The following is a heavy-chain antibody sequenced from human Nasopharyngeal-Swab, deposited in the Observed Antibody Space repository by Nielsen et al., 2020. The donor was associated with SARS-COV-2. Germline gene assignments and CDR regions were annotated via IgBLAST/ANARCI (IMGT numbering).Heavy chain of an antibody. D-gene: IGHD1-14*01. CDR3: ARDGMDY. J-gene: IGHJ4*02. CDR2: IKYDGSEK. Sequence: GESLKISCAGSGFTFTAYWMNWVRQAPGKGLEWVANIKYDGSEKKYVESVKGRFTIARDNAKKSLYLQMNALRVEDTAIYYCARDGMDYWGQGTLVTVSS. V-gene: IGHV3-7*01. CDR1: GFTFTAYW.